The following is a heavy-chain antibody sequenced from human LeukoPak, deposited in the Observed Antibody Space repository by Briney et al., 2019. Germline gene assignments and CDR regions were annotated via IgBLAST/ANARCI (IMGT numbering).Heavy chain of an antibody. CDR3: ARDLTMI. Sequence: PGGSLRLSCAASGFSFNSDWMDWVRQAPGKGLEWVANIKQDGSEKYYVDSVKGRFTISRDNAKNSLYLQMNSLRAEDTAVYYCARDLTMIGGQGTTVTVS. V-gene: IGHV3-7*03. J-gene: IGHJ6*02. D-gene: IGHD3-22*01. CDR1: GFSFNSDW. CDR2: IKQDGSEK.